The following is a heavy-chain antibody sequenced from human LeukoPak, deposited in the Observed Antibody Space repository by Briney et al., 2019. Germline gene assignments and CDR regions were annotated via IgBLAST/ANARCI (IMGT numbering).Heavy chain of an antibody. Sequence: SETLSLTCAVSGYSLGKNYYWGWIRQPPGKGLEWIGRIYGTGSTSYNPSLMNRVTMSVDTSKNHFSLKLTSVTAADTAVYYCARYDSRGSASARFDYWGQGILVTISS. CDR3: ARYDSRGSASARFDY. J-gene: IGHJ4*02. CDR2: IYGTGST. D-gene: IGHD3-16*01. V-gene: IGHV4-38-2*01. CDR1: GYSLGKNYY.